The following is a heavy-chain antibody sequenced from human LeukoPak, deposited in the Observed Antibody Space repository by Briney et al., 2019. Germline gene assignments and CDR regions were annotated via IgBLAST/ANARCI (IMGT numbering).Heavy chain of an antibody. CDR2: ISGDAVTS. D-gene: IGHD3-22*01. Sequence: GGSLRLSCAASGFTFNNYAMNWVRQSPGQGLEWVSTISGDAVTSWYADSVKGRFTVSRDNSNNIVFLQMNNLRAEDTAVYYCAKKDSGGSYIWFDPWGQGTLVTVSS. CDR3: AKKDSGGSYIWFDP. V-gene: IGHV3-23*01. CDR1: GFTFNNYA. J-gene: IGHJ5*02.